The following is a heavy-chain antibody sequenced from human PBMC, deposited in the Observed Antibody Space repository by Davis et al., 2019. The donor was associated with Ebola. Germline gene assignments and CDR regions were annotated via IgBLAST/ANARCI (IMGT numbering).Heavy chain of an antibody. CDR3: ARPSYPPK. CDR1: GGSISSYY. D-gene: IGHD2-2*01. J-gene: IGHJ4*02. Sequence: MPSETLSLTCTVSGGSISSYYWSWIRQPPGKGLEWIGSIYHSGSTYYNPSLKSRVTISVDTSKNQFSLKLSSVTAADTAVYYCARPSYPPKWGQGTLVTVSS. CDR2: IYHSGST. V-gene: IGHV4-59*08.